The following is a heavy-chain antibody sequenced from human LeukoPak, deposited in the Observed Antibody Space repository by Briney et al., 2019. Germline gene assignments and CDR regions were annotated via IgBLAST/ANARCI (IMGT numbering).Heavy chain of an antibody. CDR3: ARDFYDSSGYYYDY. J-gene: IGHJ4*02. CDR2: VSGSGDKT. Sequence: GGSLRLSCAASGFTFSGYTMSWVRQAPGKGLEWVSAVSGSGDKTHYADSVKGRFTISRDNSKGTLYLQMNSLRAEDTALYYCARDFYDSSGYYYDYWGQGTLVTVSS. V-gene: IGHV3-23*01. D-gene: IGHD3-22*01. CDR1: GFTFSGYT.